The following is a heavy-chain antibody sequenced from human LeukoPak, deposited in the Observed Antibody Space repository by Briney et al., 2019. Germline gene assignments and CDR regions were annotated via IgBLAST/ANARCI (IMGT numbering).Heavy chain of an antibody. CDR2: ISSGDRT. CDR1: GFAFSSYA. Sequence: GGSLRLSCAASGFAFSSYAMNWFRKGPGKGLEWGAGISSGDRTFHAESVKGRFTISRDKSKDTLYLQMNSLRAEDTAVYYCAKDATASPYFHWFDNWGQGTQVIVSS. D-gene: IGHD3-9*01. J-gene: IGHJ4*02. V-gene: IGHV3-23*01. CDR3: AKDATASPYFHWFDN.